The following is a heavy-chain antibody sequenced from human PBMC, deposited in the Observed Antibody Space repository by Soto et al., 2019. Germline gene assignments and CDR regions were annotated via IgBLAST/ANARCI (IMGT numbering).Heavy chain of an antibody. D-gene: IGHD6-19*01. J-gene: IGHJ6*02. CDR1: GFTFSSYS. CDR2: ISSSSSYI. CDR3: ARTYSSGWTLVYGMDV. Sequence: GGSLRLSCAASGFTFSSYSMNWVRQAPGKGLEWVSSISSSSSYIYYADSVKGRFTISRDNAKNSLYLQMNSLRAEDTAVYYCARTYSSGWTLVYGMDVWGQGATVTVSS. V-gene: IGHV3-21*01.